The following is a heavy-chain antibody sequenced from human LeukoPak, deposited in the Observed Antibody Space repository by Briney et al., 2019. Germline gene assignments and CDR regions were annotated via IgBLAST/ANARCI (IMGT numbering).Heavy chain of an antibody. CDR1: GFTVSSNY. Sequence: GGSQRLSCAASGFTVSSNYMSWVRQAPGKGLEWVSVIYSGGSTYYADSVKGRFTISRDNSKNTLYLQMNSLRAEDTAVYYCARRVAVYWYFDLWGRGTLVTVSS. CDR2: IYSGGST. D-gene: IGHD6-19*01. V-gene: IGHV3-66*01. CDR3: ARRVAVYWYFDL. J-gene: IGHJ2*01.